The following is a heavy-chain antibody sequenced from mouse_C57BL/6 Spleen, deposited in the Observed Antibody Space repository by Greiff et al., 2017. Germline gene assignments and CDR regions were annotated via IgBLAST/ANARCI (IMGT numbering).Heavy chain of an antibody. J-gene: IGHJ4*01. V-gene: IGHV5-12*01. CDR3: ARRDGNYEGYYAMDY. CDR2: ISNGGGST. Sequence: EVKLVESGGGLVQPGGSLKLSCAASGFTFSDYYMYWVRQTPEKRLEWVAYISNGGGSTYYPDTVKGRFTISRDNAKNTLYLQMSRLKSEDTAMYYCARRDGNYEGYYAMDYWGQGTSVTVSS. D-gene: IGHD2-1*01. CDR1: GFTFSDYY.